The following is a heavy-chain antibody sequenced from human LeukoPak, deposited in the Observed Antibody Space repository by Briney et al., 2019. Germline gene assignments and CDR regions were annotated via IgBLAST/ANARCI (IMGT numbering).Heavy chain of an antibody. V-gene: IGHV3-23*01. J-gene: IGHJ4*02. Sequence: PGGSLRLSCAASGFTFSSYAMSWVRQAPGKGLEWVSAISGSGGSTYYADSVKGRFTISRDNSKNTLYLQMNSLRAEDTAVYYCARDSLGSGSYYDYWGQGTLVTVSS. CDR2: ISGSGGST. CDR1: GFTFSSYA. CDR3: ARDSLGSGSYYDY. D-gene: IGHD3-10*01.